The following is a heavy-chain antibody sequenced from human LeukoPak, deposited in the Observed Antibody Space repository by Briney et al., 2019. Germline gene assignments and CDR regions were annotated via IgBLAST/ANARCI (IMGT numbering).Heavy chain of an antibody. CDR3: ARHRRYTTGSEEYDY. D-gene: IGHD2-8*02. V-gene: IGHV4-59*05. CDR2: IYYSGTT. J-gene: IGHJ4*02. CDR1: GFTVSSNS. Sequence: GSLRLSCAASGFTVSSNSISWVRQPPGKGLEWIGSIYYSGTTYYNPSLKSRVTISVDTSRNQFSLKVGSVTDADTAVYYCARHRRYTTGSEEYDYWGQGNMVTVSS.